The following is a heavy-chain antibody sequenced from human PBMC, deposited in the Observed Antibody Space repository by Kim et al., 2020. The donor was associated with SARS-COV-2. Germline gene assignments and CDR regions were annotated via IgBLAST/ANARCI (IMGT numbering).Heavy chain of an antibody. J-gene: IGHJ4*02. D-gene: IGHD6-13*01. Sequence: GGSLRLSCSASGFTFRSYSMYWVRQAPGKGLQYVSAINNYGDDTYYADSVKGRFTISRDNSKDTLYLQMSSLRAEDTAMYYCVTLPGKAAGLKDFDHWGQGTLVTVSS. CDR2: INNYGDDT. CDR1: GFTFRSYS. CDR3: VTLPGKAAGLKDFDH. V-gene: IGHV3-64D*06.